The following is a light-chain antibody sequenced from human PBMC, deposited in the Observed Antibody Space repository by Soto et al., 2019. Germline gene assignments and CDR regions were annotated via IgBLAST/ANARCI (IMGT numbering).Light chain of an antibody. CDR1: QSISVY. CDR3: QQNYRIPYT. Sequence: DIQMTQSPSSLSVSIGDRVTITCRSSQSISVYINWYQKKSGTPPKLLMYAASNLQSGVPSRFSGRGSGTDFTLNISSLQPEDFASYYCQQNYRIPYTFGQGNKVEI. V-gene: IGKV1-39*01. CDR2: AAS. J-gene: IGKJ2*01.